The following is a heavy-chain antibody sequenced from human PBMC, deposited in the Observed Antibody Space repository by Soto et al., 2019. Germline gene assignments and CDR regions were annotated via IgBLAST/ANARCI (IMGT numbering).Heavy chain of an antibody. CDR2: IIPMLDTP. Sequence: QVQLVQSGAEVKKPGSSVKVSCKASGGTFSSDPFSWVRQAPGQGLEWMGGIIPMLDTPMYAQKFQDSVTVTADESTSTAYMQLSSLRSGDTAVYYCARSGGLDRDFNYWGQGSLVTVSS. CDR1: GGTFSSDP. CDR3: ARSGGLDRDFNY. D-gene: IGHD2-15*01. V-gene: IGHV1-69*12. J-gene: IGHJ4*02.